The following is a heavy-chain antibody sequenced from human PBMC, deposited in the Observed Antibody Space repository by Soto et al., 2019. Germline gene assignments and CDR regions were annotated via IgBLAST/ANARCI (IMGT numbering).Heavy chain of an antibody. CDR2: INPSGGST. V-gene: IGHV1-46*01. CDR1: GYTFTSYY. Sequence: QVQLVQSGAEVKKPGASVKVSCKASGYTFTSYYMHWVRQAPGQGLEWMGIINPSGGSTSYAQKFQGRVTMTRDTSTSTVYMELSSLRSEDTAVYYCASELVGGLCGGDCLPYYWGQGTLVTVSS. J-gene: IGHJ4*02. D-gene: IGHD2-21*02. CDR3: ASELVGGLCGGDCLPYY.